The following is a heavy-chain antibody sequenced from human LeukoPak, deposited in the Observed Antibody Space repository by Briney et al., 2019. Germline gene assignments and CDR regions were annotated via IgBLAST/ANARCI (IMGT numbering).Heavy chain of an antibody. CDR1: GFSFNSLH. Sequence: GESLRLPCTLCGFSFNSLHETGPSLAPGKGLEWVANIKYDGREKYYMDSVKGRFTISRDNARHSRYLQMNSLRVDDTAVYYCARHRYSATSLVPLLFWAQGILVTVSS. CDR2: IKYDGREK. CDR3: ARHRYSATSLVPLLF. V-gene: IGHV3-7*01. D-gene: IGHD2-15*01. J-gene: IGHJ4*02.